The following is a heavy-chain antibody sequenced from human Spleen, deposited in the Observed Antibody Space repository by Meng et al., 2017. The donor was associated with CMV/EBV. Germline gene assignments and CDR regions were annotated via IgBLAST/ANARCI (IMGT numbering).Heavy chain of an antibody. D-gene: IGHD3-3*01. CDR2: IFYSGST. V-gene: IGHV4-39*07. CDR3: ASRPYDFWSGYYIGFDP. CDR1: ADSIISSTYY. J-gene: IGHJ5*02. Sequence: SETLSLTCTVSADSIISSTYYWGWIRQPPGKGLEWIGSIFYSGSTYYNPSLKSRVTLSIDTSKTQFSLKLSSVTAADTAVYYCASRPYDFWSGYYIGFDPWGQGTLVTVSS.